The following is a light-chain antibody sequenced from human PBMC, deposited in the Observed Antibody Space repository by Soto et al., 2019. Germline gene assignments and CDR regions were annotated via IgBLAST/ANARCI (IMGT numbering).Light chain of an antibody. CDR1: QSIRRW. CDR3: QQRSTWPRT. J-gene: IGKJ4*01. CDR2: DAS. Sequence: DIQMTQSPSMLSASVGDRVTIACRASQSIRRWLAWYQQKPGKAPKLLIFDASTLESGVPSRFSGRGSETEFTLTISSLQPDDSAIYYCQQRSTWPRTFGGGTKVDIK. V-gene: IGKV1-5*01.